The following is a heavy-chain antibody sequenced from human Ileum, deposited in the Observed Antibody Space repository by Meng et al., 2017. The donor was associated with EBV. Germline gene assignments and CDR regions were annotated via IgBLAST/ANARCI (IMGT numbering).Heavy chain of an antibody. V-gene: IGHV4-4*02. CDR1: GESIISNFW. J-gene: IGHJ4*02. D-gene: IGHD2-8*01. CDR2: IYHSGST. CDR3: ARTGVGLAFDY. Sequence: LQLQDSGPGLGTLSGTLSLTWAVSGESIISNFWWSWVRQPPGKGLEWIGEIYHSGSTNYNPSLQSRATISVDMSKKQFSLKLRSVTAADTAVYYCARTGVGLAFDYWGLGTLVTVSS.